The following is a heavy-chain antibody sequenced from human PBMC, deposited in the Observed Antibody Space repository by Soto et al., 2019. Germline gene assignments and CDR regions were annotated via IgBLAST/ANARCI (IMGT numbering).Heavy chain of an antibody. J-gene: IGHJ3*02. CDR1: GYSFSNYW. V-gene: IGHV5-10-1*01. D-gene: IGHD1-26*01. CDR3: ARRYSGSYFWGAFDI. Sequence: GASLKISCKVSGYSFSNYWISWVRQMPGKGLEWMGRIDPSDSYTNYSPSFQGHVTISADKSISTAYLQWSSLKASDTAMYYCARRYSGSYFWGAFDIWGQGTMVTVSS. CDR2: IDPSDSYT.